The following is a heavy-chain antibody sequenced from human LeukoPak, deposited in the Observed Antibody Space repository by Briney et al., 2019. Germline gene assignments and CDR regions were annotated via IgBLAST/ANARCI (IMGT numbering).Heavy chain of an antibody. D-gene: IGHD2-15*01. Sequence: PGGSLRLSCAASGFTFSSYGMHWVRQAPGKGLEWVAFIRYDGSNKYYADSAKGRFTISRDNAKNTLYLQMNSLRAEDTAVYYCAKHGSKNWYTFDDWGQGILVTVSS. CDR1: GFTFSSYG. CDR3: AKHGSKNWYTFDD. J-gene: IGHJ4*02. V-gene: IGHV3-30*02. CDR2: IRYDGSNK.